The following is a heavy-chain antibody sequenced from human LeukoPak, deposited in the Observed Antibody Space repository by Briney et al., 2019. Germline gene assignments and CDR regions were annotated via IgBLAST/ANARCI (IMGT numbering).Heavy chain of an antibody. V-gene: IGHV3-23*01. D-gene: IGHD3-22*01. Sequence: GGSLRLSCQASGFTFYMYAMSWVRQAPGKGLEWVASMCGTAGCTFYPDSVKGRFTISRDSSKNVLYLRMNSLTAEDTAIYYCAKDRPNFHENSGHYYRRDGDSWGQGTLVTVSS. CDR1: GFTFYMYA. CDR3: AKDRPNFHENSGHYYRRDGDS. CDR2: MCGTAGCT. J-gene: IGHJ5*01.